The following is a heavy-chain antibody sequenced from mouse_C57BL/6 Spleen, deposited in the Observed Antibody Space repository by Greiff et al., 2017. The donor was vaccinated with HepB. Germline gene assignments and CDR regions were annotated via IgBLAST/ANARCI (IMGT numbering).Heavy chain of an antibody. J-gene: IGHJ4*01. CDR3: ARPSRGAMDY. Sequence: EVQLQQSGPELVKPGASVKMSCKASGYTFTDYNMHWVKQSHGKSLEWIGYINPNNGGTSYNQKFKGKATLTVNKYSSTAYMERRSLTSEDSAVYYGARPSRGAMDYWGQGTSVTVSS. CDR1: GYTFTDYN. V-gene: IGHV1-22*01. CDR2: INPNNGGT.